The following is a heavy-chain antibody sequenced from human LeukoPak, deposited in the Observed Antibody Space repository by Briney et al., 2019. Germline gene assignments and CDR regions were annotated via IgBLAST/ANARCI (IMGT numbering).Heavy chain of an antibody. V-gene: IGHV3-49*04. J-gene: IGHJ6*02. CDR1: GFTFGDYA. Sequence: PGRSLRLSCTASGFTFGDYAMSWVRQAPGKGLEWVGFIRSKAYGGTTEYAASVKGRFTISRDDSKSIAYLQMNSLKTEDTAVYYCTRGTSCGVWGHGTTVTVSS. D-gene: IGHD2-2*01. CDR2: IRSKAYGGTT. CDR3: TRGTSCGV.